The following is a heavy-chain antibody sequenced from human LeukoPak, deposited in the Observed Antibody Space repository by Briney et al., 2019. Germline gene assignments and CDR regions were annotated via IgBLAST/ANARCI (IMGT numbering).Heavy chain of an antibody. J-gene: IGHJ4*02. CDR1: GFTFSSYS. Sequence: GGSLRLSCAASGFTFSSYSMNWVRQAPGKGLEWVSSISSNIIYVFYADSMKGRFTISRDNAKNSLSLQMNSLRAEDTAVYYCARDQVDRIWYFDYWGQGTLVTVSS. V-gene: IGHV3-21*01. CDR2: ISSNIIYV. CDR3: ARDQVDRIWYFDY. D-gene: IGHD1-14*01.